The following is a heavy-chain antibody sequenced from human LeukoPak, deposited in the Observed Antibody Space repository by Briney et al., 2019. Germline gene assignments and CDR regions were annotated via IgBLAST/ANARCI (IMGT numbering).Heavy chain of an antibody. CDR1: GFTFSSSG. V-gene: IGHV3-33*01. CDR2: IWYDGSLK. D-gene: IGHD1-7*01. CDR3: ARDDGGDWNYDY. Sequence: GGSLRLSCAASGFTFSSSGMHWVRQAPGKGLEWVALIWYDGSLKSYVDSVKGRFTISRDNSKNTLYLQMNSLRAEDTAVYYCARDDGGDWNYDYWGQGALVTVSS. J-gene: IGHJ4*02.